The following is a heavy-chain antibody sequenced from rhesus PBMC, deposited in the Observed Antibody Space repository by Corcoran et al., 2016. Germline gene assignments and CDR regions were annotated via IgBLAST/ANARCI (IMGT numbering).Heavy chain of an antibody. J-gene: IGHJ4*01. CDR1: GYSISSGYG. CDR2: IGGSSGST. D-gene: IGHD2-27*01. Sequence: QVQLQESGPGLVRPSETLSLTCAVSGYSISSGYGWSWIRQPPGKGLEGIGYIGGSSGSTHYNPSLKSRVTISKDTSKNQFSLRLSSVTAADTAVYYCARDLEYCSGIYCYVGIDYWGQGVLVTVSS. CDR3: ARDLEYCSGIYCYVGIDY. V-gene: IGHV4-127*01.